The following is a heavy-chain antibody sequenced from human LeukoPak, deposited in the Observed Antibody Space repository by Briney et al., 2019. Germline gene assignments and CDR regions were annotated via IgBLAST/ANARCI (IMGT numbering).Heavy chain of an antibody. CDR3: ARDRGGVVVVAQYFDY. CDR2: INPNSGGT. D-gene: IGHD2-15*01. J-gene: IGHJ4*02. V-gene: IGHV1-2*02. CDR1: GYTFTGYY. Sequence: ASVKVSCKASGYTFTGYYMHWVRQAPGQGLEWMGWINPNSGGTNYAQKFQGRVTMTRDTSISTAYMELSRLRSDDTAVYYCARDRGGVVVVAQYFDYWGQGALVTVSS.